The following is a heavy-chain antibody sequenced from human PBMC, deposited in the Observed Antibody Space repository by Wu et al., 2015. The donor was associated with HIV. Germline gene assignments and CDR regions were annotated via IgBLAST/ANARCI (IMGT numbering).Heavy chain of an antibody. CDR2: IIPIFNTA. J-gene: IGHJ4*02. D-gene: IGHD3-22*01. Sequence: QVQLVQSGAEVRKPKSSVKVSCKASGTTFSSHSISWIRQAPGQGLEWMGRIIPIFNTADYSQRFQGRVTITADESTNTAYMQLSSLRFDDTAIYYCARDAEYYDSSGWLDYWGQGTLVTVSS. CDR1: GTTFSSHS. CDR3: ARDAEYYDSSGWLDY. V-gene: IGHV1-69*13.